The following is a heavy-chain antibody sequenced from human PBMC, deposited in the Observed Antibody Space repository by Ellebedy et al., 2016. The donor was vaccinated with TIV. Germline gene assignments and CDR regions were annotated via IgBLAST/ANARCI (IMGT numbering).Heavy chain of an antibody. CDR2: ISYDGSNK. Sequence: GGSLRLSXSASRFTYSSSFSSYTMHWVRQAPGKGLEWVAVISYDGSNKYYADSVKGRFSISRDNSQNTLYLQMNSLRAEDTAVYYCAKRRYESGGHFDFWGQGTLVTFSS. V-gene: IGHV3-30-3*02. CDR3: AKRRYESGGHFDF. CDR1: RFTYSSSFSSYT. J-gene: IGHJ4*02. D-gene: IGHD3-22*01.